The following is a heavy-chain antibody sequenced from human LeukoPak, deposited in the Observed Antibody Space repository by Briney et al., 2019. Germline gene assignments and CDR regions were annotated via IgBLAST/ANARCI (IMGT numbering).Heavy chain of an antibody. CDR3: ASNLYGSGNYFAY. J-gene: IGHJ4*02. V-gene: IGHV4-38-2*02. CDR2: IYQSGTT. D-gene: IGHD3-10*01. CDR1: GYSISRGYY. Sequence: PSETLSLTCTVSGYSISRGYYWGWIRQPPGKGLEWIAIIYQSGTTYYNPSLKSRVTISVDTSKNQFSLKLSSVTAADTAFYYCASNLYGSGNYFAYWGQGTLVTVSS.